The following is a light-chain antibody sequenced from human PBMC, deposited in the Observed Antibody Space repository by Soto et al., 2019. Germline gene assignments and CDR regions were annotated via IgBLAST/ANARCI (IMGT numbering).Light chain of an antibody. Sequence: QSALTQPASVSGSPGQSITISCTGTSSDVGSYKYVSWYQQHPGKAPKLMIYEVSSRPSGVSSRFSGSKSGNTASLTISGLQAEDEGDYYCSSYTTSSTYVFGTGTKLTVL. V-gene: IGLV2-14*01. J-gene: IGLJ1*01. CDR1: SSDVGSYKY. CDR3: SSYTTSSTYV. CDR2: EVS.